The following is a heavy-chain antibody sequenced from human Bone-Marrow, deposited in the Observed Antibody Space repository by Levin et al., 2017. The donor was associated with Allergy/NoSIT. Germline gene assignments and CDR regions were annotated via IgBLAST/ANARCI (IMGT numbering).Heavy chain of an antibody. CDR2: IKSKSDGGTT. J-gene: IGHJ4*02. Sequence: LSLTCAASGFSFRKAWMSWVRQAPGKGLEWVGRIKSKSDGGTTDYAAPVKGRITISRDDSTNMFYLQMNTLETEDTAVYYCTTDLRVRGVRGVYWGQGTLVTVSS. V-gene: IGHV3-15*01. D-gene: IGHD3-10*01. CDR3: TTDLRVRGVRGVY. CDR1: GFSFRKAW.